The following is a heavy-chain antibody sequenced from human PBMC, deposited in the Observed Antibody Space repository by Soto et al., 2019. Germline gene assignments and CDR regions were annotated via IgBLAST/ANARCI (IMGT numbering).Heavy chain of an antibody. CDR2: INAGNGNT. Sequence: QVQLVQSGAEVKKPGASVKVSCKASGYTFTSYVMHWVRQAPGQRLEWMGWINAGNGNTKYSQKFQGRVTITRDTSASTAYMELSSLRSEDTAVYYCARADIVVVPAASIDYWGQGTLVTVSS. V-gene: IGHV1-3*01. J-gene: IGHJ4*02. D-gene: IGHD2-2*01. CDR1: GYTFTSYV. CDR3: ARADIVVVPAASIDY.